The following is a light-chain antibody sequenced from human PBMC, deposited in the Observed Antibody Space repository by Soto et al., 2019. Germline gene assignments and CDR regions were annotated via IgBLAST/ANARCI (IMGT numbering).Light chain of an antibody. Sequence: EIVLTQSPATLSVFSGERATLSCLASQSVSGSDLAWYQQKPGQAPRLLISGVSNRATGTPDRFSGSGSGTDFTLTISSLEPEDFAVFYCHQYGTSPPTFGPGTKVDI. CDR3: HQYGTSPPT. CDR2: GVS. J-gene: IGKJ1*01. CDR1: QSVSGSD. V-gene: IGKV3-20*01.